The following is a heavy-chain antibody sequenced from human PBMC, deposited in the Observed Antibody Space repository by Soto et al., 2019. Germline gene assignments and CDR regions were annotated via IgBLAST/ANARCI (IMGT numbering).Heavy chain of an antibody. D-gene: IGHD6-13*01. V-gene: IGHV3-15*07. CDR3: TTEIGIAAAGFQH. CDR2: IKSKTDGGTT. CDR1: GFTFSNAW. Sequence: GGSLRLSCAASGFTFSNAWMNWVRQAPGKGLEWVGRIKSKTDGGTTDYAAPVKGRFTISRDDSKNTLYLQMNSLKTEDTAVYYCTTEIGIAAAGFQHWGQGTLVTVSS. J-gene: IGHJ1*01.